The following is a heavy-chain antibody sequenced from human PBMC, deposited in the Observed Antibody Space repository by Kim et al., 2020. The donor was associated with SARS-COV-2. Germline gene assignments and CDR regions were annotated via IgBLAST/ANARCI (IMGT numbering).Heavy chain of an antibody. CDR2: INHSGST. V-gene: IGHV4-34*01. CDR1: GGSFSGYY. Sequence: SETLSLTCAVYGGSFSGYYWSWIRQPPGKGLEWIGEINHSGSTNYNPSLKSRVTISVDTSKNQFSLKLSSVTAADTAVYYCASFTPANPRNAYSSSWYYRYWGQGTLVTVSS. J-gene: IGHJ4*02. CDR3: ASFTPANPRNAYSSSWYYRY. D-gene: IGHD6-13*01.